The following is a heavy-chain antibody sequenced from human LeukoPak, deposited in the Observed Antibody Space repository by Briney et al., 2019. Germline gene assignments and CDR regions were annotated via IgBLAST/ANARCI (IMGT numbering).Heavy chain of an antibody. CDR1: GFTFSTYW. J-gene: IGHJ4*02. CDR2: IKQDGSEQ. V-gene: IGHV3-7*01. CDR3: ARARYCSGGSCSHFDY. D-gene: IGHD2-15*01. Sequence: GGSLRLSCAASGFTFSTYWMTWVRQAPGKGLEWVANIKQDGSEQYYVDSVKGRFTISRDNAKNSLYLQMNSLRAEDTAVYYCARARYCSGGSCSHFDYWGQGSLVIVSS.